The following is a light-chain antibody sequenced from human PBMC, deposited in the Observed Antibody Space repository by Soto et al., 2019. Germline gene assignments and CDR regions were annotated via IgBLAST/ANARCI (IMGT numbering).Light chain of an antibody. CDR3: QQYNNWPPVT. CDR2: AAS. J-gene: IGKJ1*01. CDR1: QSIASC. Sequence: EIVLTQSPATLSLSRGERASLSCRASQSIASCLSWYQQKPGQAPRLLIYAASNRATGIPARFSGSGSGTDFILTISSLGPEDFAVYYCQQYNNWPPVTLGQGTKVDI. V-gene: IGKV3-11*01.